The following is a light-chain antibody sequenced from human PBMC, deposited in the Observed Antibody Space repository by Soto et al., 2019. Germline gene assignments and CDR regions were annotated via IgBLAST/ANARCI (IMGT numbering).Light chain of an antibody. CDR2: NDN. CDR1: SSDIGRNT. J-gene: IGLJ2*01. CDR3: ATWDDSLDDPV. Sequence: QSVLTQPPSASGTPGQRVTISCSGSSSDIGRNTVNWYQQFPGTAPQLLIYNDNQRPSGVPDRFSGSKSGTSASLAISGLQSEDEADYYCATWDDSLDDPVFGGGTKLTVL. V-gene: IGLV1-44*01.